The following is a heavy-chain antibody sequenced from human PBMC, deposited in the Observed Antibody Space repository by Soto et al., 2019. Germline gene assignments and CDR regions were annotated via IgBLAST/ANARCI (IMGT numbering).Heavy chain of an antibody. CDR1: GFTFSSYA. D-gene: IGHD2-15*01. CDR2: ISGSGGST. CDR3: AKDIYGYCSSGSCYSSYFFDY. V-gene: IGHV3-23*01. Sequence: SGGSLRLSCAASGFTFSSYAMSWVRQAPGKGLEWVSAISGSGGSTYYADSVKGRFTISRDNSKNTLYLQMNSLRAEDTAVYYCAKDIYGYCSSGSCYSSYFFDYWGQGTLVTVSS. J-gene: IGHJ4*02.